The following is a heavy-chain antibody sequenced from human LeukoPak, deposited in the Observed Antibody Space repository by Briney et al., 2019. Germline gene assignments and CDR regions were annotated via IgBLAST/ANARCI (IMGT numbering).Heavy chain of an antibody. D-gene: IGHD6-13*01. CDR1: GGSISSYY. Sequence: SETLSLTCTVSGGSISSYYWSWIRQPPGKGLEWIGYINYSGGTNYNPSLKSRVTISVDTSKNQFSLKLSSVTAADTAVYYCARVYYSSSYDYWYFDLWGRGTLVTVSS. CDR2: INYSGGT. V-gene: IGHV4-59*01. J-gene: IGHJ2*01. CDR3: ARVYYSSSYDYWYFDL.